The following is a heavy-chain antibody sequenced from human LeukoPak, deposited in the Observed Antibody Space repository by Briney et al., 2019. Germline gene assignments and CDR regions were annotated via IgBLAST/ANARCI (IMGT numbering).Heavy chain of an antibody. V-gene: IGHV4-34*01. D-gene: IGHD6-13*01. J-gene: IGHJ6*04. Sequence: SETLSPTCAVYGGSFSGYYWSWIRQPPGKGLEWIGEINHSGSTNYNPSLKSRVTISVDTSKNQFSLKLSSVTAADTAVYYCARDPGIAAAGTIGDVWGKGTTVTVSS. CDR3: ARDPGIAAAGTIGDV. CDR1: GGSFSGYY. CDR2: INHSGST.